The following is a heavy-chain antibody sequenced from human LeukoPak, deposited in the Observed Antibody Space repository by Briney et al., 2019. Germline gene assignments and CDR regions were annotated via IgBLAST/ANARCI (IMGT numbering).Heavy chain of an antibody. CDR2: INPNSGGT. Sequence: ASVKVSCKASGYTFTGYYMHWVRQAPGQGLEWMGWINPNSGGTNYAQKLQGRVTMTTDTSTSTAYMELRSLRSDDTAVYYCARDRYCSSTSCYTPSWFDPWGQGTLVTVSS. V-gene: IGHV1-2*02. CDR1: GYTFTGYY. D-gene: IGHD2-2*02. CDR3: ARDRYCSSTSCYTPSWFDP. J-gene: IGHJ5*02.